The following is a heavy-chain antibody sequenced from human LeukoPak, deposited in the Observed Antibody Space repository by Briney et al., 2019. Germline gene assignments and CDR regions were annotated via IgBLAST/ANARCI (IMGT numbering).Heavy chain of an antibody. CDR2: IYSGGST. V-gene: IGHV3-53*01. CDR1: GFTVSSNY. Sequence: GGSLRLSCAASGFTVSSNYMSWVRQAPGKGLEWVSVIYSGGSTYYADSVKGRFTISRDNSKNTLYLQMNSLRAEDTAVYYCARAYSSGEGVDYWGQGTRVTVSS. CDR3: ARAYSSGEGVDY. J-gene: IGHJ4*02. D-gene: IGHD6-19*01.